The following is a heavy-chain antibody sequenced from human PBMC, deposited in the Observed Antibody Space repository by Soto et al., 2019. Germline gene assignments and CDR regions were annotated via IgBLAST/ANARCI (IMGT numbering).Heavy chain of an antibody. CDR2: ISYDGSNK. CDR3: ASWIVVAATGWFDP. Sequence: QVQLVESGGGVVQPGRSLRLSCAASGFTFSSYAMHWVRQAPGKGLEWVAVISYDGSNKYYADSVKGRFTISRDNSKNTLYLQMHSLRAEDTAVYYCASWIVVAATGWFDPWGQGTLVTVSS. CDR1: GFTFSSYA. V-gene: IGHV3-30-3*01. D-gene: IGHD2-15*01. J-gene: IGHJ5*02.